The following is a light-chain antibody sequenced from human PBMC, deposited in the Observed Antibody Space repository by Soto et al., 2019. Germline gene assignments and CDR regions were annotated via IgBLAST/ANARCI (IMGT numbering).Light chain of an antibody. CDR1: QSISSW. Sequence: GAIVTITCLASQSISSWLAWYQQKPGKAPKLLIYAASTLQSGVPSRFSGSGSGTEFTLTISSLQPEDFATYYCQQSYSTPLTFGGGTKVDIK. V-gene: IGKV1-12*01. CDR2: AAS. J-gene: IGKJ4*01. CDR3: QQSYSTPLT.